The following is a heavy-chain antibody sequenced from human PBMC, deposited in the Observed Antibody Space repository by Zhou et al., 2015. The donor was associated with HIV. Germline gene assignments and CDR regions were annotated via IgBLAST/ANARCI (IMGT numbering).Heavy chain of an antibody. V-gene: IGHV1-2*02. J-gene: IGHJ6*02. CDR3: AREAVPAAIPYGMDV. CDR1: GYSFTAYY. CDR2: FNPNSGGT. D-gene: IGHD2-2*02. Sequence: QAQLVQSGAEEKKPGASVRISCKASGYSFTAYYMHWVRQAPGQGLEWMGWFNPNSGGTNFAQKFKGRVTMTRDTSISTAYMELSRLTSDDTAVYYCAREAVPAAIPYGMDVWGQGTTVTVSS.